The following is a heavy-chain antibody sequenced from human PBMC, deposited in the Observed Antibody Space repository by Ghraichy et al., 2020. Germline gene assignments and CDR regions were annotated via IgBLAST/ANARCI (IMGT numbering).Heavy chain of an antibody. D-gene: IGHD5-12*01. CDR3: ARADIVATPYFDY. Sequence: SVKVSCKASGGTFSSYAISWVRQAPGQGLEWMGRIIPILGIANYAQKFQGRVTITADKSTSTAYMELSSLRSEDTAVYYCARADIVATPYFDYWGQGTLVTVSS. J-gene: IGHJ4*02. CDR1: GGTFSSYA. V-gene: IGHV1-69*04. CDR2: IIPILGIA.